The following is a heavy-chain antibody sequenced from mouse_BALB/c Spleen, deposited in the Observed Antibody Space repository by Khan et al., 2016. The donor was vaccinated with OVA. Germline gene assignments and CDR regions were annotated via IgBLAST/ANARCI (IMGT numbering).Heavy chain of an antibody. V-gene: IGHV3-2*02. CDR2: ISYSGNT. CDR3: ARVYGGDFDY. D-gene: IGHD1-1*01. J-gene: IGHJ2*01. CDR1: GYSITSDYA. Sequence: EVQLQESGPGLVKPSQSLSLTCTVTGYSITSDYAWNWIRQFPGNTLEWMGFISYSGNTKYNPSLKSRISITRDTSKNQFFLQLNSVTFEDTATYFCARVYGGDFDYWGQGTALTVSS.